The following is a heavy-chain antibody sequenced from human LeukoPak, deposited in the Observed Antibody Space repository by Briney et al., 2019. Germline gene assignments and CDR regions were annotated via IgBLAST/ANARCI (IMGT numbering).Heavy chain of an antibody. Sequence: ASVKVSCKVSGYTLTELSMHWVRQAPGKGLEWMGGFDPEDGETTYAQKFQGRVTMTEDTSTDTAYMELSSLRSEDTAVYYCATRTSYSSPFDYWGQGTLVTVSS. CDR3: ATRTSYSSPFDY. CDR2: FDPEDGET. J-gene: IGHJ4*02. D-gene: IGHD6-13*01. CDR1: GYTLTELS. V-gene: IGHV1-24*01.